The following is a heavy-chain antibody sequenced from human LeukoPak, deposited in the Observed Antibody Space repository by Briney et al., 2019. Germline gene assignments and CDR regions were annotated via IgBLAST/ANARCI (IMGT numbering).Heavy chain of an antibody. CDR3: ARSPWELLNDY. Sequence: PSETLSLTCAVYGGSFSGYYWSWLRQPPGKGLEWIGEINHSGSTNYNPSLKSRVTISVDTSKNQFSLKLSSVTAADTAVYYCARSPWELLNDYWGQGTLVTVSS. J-gene: IGHJ4*02. CDR2: INHSGST. D-gene: IGHD1-26*01. V-gene: IGHV4-34*01. CDR1: GGSFSGYY.